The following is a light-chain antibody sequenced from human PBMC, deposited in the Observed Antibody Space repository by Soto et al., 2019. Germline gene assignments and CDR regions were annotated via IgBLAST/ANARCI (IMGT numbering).Light chain of an antibody. CDR2: WAS. V-gene: IGKV4-1*01. CDR1: QSVLYSSDNKNY. J-gene: IGKJ4*01. Sequence: DIVMTQSPDSLAVSLGERATINCKSSQSVLYSSDNKNYLAWYQQTPGQPPKLLIFWASTRESGVPDRFSGSRSGTDFTLTISSLQAEDVAVYYCQQYYRPPLTFGGGTKVDIK. CDR3: QQYYRPPLT.